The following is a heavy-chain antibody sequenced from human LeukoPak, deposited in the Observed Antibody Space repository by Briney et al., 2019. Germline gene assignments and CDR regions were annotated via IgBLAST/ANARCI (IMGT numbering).Heavy chain of an antibody. CDR3: ASWTVRGVRGWAFDI. D-gene: IGHD3-10*01. V-gene: IGHV4-61*02. CDR1: GDSISSNRYY. CDR2: IYTSGST. Sequence: TTSETLSLTCTVSGDSISSNRYYWGWIRQPAGKGLEWIGRIYTSGSTNYNPSLKSRVTISVDTSKNQFSLKLSSVTAADTAVYYCASWTVRGVRGWAFDIWGQGTMVTVSS. J-gene: IGHJ3*02.